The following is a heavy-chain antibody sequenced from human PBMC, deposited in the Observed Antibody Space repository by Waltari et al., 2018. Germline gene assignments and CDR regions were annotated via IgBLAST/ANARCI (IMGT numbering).Heavy chain of an antibody. D-gene: IGHD6-19*01. CDR1: GFTFSSYS. V-gene: IGHV3-48*01. J-gene: IGHJ4*02. CDR3: ARALSMYSSGWLYFDY. Sequence: EVQLVESGGGLVQPGGSLRLCCAASGFTFSSYSMNWVRQAPGKGLEWVSYISSISSTIYYAYSVKGRFTISRDNAKNSLYLQMNSLRAKDTAVYYCARALSMYSSGWLYFDYWGQGTLVTVSS. CDR2: ISSISSTI.